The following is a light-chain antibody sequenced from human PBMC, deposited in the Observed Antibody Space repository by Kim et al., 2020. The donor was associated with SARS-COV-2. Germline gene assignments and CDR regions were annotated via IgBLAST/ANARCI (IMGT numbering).Light chain of an antibody. Sequence: EIVLTQSPATLFLSPGERATLSCRASQSVSSYLAWYQQKPGQAPRLLIYDASNRATGIPARFSGSGSGTDFTLTISSLEPEDFAVYYCQQRSNWPRTFGPETKVDIK. CDR2: DAS. V-gene: IGKV3-11*01. CDR3: QQRSNWPRT. J-gene: IGKJ3*01. CDR1: QSVSSY.